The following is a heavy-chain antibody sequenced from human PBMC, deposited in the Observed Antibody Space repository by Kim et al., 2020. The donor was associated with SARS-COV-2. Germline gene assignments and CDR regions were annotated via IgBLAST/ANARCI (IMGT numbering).Heavy chain of an antibody. D-gene: IGHD5-12*01. CDR2: IYSGGST. CDR3: ARGWATYYFDY. J-gene: IGHJ4*02. Sequence: GGSLRLSCAASGFTVSSNYMSWVRQAPGKGLEWVSVIYSGGSTYYADSVKGRFTISRDNSKNTLYLQMNSLRAEDTAVYYCARGWATYYFDYWGQGTLVTVSS. V-gene: IGHV3-53*01. CDR1: GFTVSSNY.